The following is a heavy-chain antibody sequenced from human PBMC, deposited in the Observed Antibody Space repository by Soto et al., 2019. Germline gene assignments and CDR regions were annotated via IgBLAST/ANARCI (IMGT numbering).Heavy chain of an antibody. Sequence: SETLSLRCTVSGASISSSYWSWIRQSPGKGLEWIGYVYYSGSTKYNPSLKGRVTISVDTSKNQFSLKLSSVTAADTAVYYCARGYYDSNGQSNTFDIWGQGTMVTVSS. V-gene: IGHV4-59*01. CDR2: VYYSGST. CDR1: GASISSSY. J-gene: IGHJ3*02. CDR3: ARGYYDSNGQSNTFDI. D-gene: IGHD3-22*01.